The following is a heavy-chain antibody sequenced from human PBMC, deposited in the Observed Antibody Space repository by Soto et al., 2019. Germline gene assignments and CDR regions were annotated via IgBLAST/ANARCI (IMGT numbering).Heavy chain of an antibody. Sequence: GGSLRLSCAASGFTFRNNVLSWVRQAPGKGLDWVSGITGSGRDTYYADSVKGRSTISRDNSKNMVFLQMNSLRAEDTALYYCAKNGLDNSPSAIDSWGPGTLVTVSS. CDR3: AKNGLDNSPSAIDS. CDR2: ITGSGRDT. D-gene: IGHD2-8*01. V-gene: IGHV3-23*01. J-gene: IGHJ4*02. CDR1: GFTFRNNV.